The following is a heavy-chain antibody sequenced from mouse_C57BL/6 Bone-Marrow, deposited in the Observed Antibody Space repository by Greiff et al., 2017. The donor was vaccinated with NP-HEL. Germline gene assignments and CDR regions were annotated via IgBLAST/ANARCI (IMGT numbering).Heavy chain of an antibody. CDR3: TRRDGSSYDFDY. J-gene: IGHJ2*01. D-gene: IGHD1-1*01. CDR2: IDPETGGT. Sequence: VKLQESGAELVRPGASVTLSCKASGYTFTDYEMHWVKQTPVHGLEWIGAIDPETGGTAYNQKFKGKAILTADKSSSTAYMELRSLTSEDSAVYYCTRRDGSSYDFDYWGQGTTLTVSS. CDR1: GYTFTDYE. V-gene: IGHV1-15*01.